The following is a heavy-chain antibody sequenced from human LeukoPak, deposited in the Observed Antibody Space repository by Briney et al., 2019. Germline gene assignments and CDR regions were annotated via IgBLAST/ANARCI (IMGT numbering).Heavy chain of an antibody. D-gene: IGHD3-22*01. J-gene: IGHJ3*02. V-gene: IGHV3-21*01. CDR3: ARDRPLFYYDSSGSYPYEGNDVFDI. CDR1: AFTFNTYW. Sequence: GGSLRLSCAASAFTFNTYWMHWVRQAPGKGLEWVSSMVSSSNYIYYADSVKGRFTISRDNAKNSLYLQMNSLRAEDTAVYYCARDRPLFYYDSSGSYPYEGNDVFDIWGQGTMVTVSS. CDR2: MVSSSNYI.